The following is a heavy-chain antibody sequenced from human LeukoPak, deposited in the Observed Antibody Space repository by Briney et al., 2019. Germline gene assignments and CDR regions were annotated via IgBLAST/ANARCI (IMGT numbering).Heavy chain of an antibody. Sequence: ASETLSLTCTVSGSSISSYYWSWIRQSPGKGLEWIGYMADSGSTNHNPSLESRVTISADTSKNQFSLKLSSVTAADTAVYYCARVGGRYCSGGSCFLDYWGQGTLVTVSS. V-gene: IGHV4-59*12. CDR3: ARVGGRYCSGGSCFLDY. D-gene: IGHD2-15*01. CDR2: MADSGST. CDR1: GSSISSYY. J-gene: IGHJ4*02.